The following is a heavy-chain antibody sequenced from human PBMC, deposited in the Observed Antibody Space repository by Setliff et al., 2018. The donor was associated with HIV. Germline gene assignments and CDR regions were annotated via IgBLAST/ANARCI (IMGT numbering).Heavy chain of an antibody. V-gene: IGHV1-69*05. J-gene: IGHJ3*02. CDR3: AGVFGVYYDKEGPYDAFDS. Sequence: SVKVSCKASGGTFSSYAISWVRQAPGQGLEWMGGIIPIFGTANYAQKFQGRVTITTDESTSTAYMELSSLRSEDTAVYYCAGVFGVYYDKEGPYDAFDSWGQGTMVT. CDR1: GGTFSSYA. CDR2: IIPIFGTA. D-gene: IGHD3-22*01.